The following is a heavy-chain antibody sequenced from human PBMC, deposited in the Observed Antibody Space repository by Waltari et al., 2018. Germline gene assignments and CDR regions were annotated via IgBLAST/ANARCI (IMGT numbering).Heavy chain of an antibody. V-gene: IGHV4-4*07. CDR1: GGSISSYY. J-gene: IGHJ6*02. D-gene: IGHD2-15*01. CDR2: IYTSGST. Sequence: QVQLQESGPGLVTPSETLYLTGTAAGGSISSYYWSWIRQPAGKGLEWIWRIYTSGSTNYNPSIKSRVTMSVDTSKNQFSLKLSSVTAADTAVYYCARGHELAATNYYYGMDVWGQGTTVTVSS. CDR3: ARGHELAATNYYYGMDV.